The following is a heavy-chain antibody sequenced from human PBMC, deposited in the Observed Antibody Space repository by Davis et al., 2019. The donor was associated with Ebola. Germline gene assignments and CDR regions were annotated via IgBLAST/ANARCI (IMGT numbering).Heavy chain of an antibody. D-gene: IGHD6-13*01. CDR1: GYNFPGSW. CDR3: ARRAAAAGSFDY. CDR2: IYPGDSDT. Sequence: GESLKISCQGSGYNFPGSWIGWVRQMPGKGLEWMGIIYPGDSDTRYSPSFQGQVTISADKSISTAYLQWSSLKASDTAMYYCARRAAAAGSFDYWGQGTLVTVSS. J-gene: IGHJ4*02. V-gene: IGHV5-51*01.